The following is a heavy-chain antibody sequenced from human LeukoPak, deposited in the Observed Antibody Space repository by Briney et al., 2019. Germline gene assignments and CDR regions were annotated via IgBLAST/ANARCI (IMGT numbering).Heavy chain of an antibody. CDR2: IKDDGSET. Sequence: GGSLRLSCAASRFTFSNYWMAWVRQAPGKGLEWVANIKDDGSETYYVASVKGRFTISRDNAKDSLYLQMNSLRAEDTAVYYCAREPRGYSYGLWGRGTLVTVSS. V-gene: IGHV3-7*01. CDR1: RFTFSNYW. J-gene: IGHJ4*02. CDR3: AREPRGYSYGL. D-gene: IGHD5-18*01.